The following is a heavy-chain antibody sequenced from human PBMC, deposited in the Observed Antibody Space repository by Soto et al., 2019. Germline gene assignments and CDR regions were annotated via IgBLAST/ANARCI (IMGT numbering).Heavy chain of an antibody. Sequence: GGSLRLSCAASGFTFSDHGIHWVRQTPGKGPEWVAVIANDGINKYYADSVKGRFTISRDTSRNTLSLQMNSLKTEDTAVYYCTTDDPINKNWGQGTLVTVSS. J-gene: IGHJ4*02. CDR2: IANDGINK. V-gene: IGHV3-30*03. CDR3: TTDDPINKN. CDR1: GFTFSDHG.